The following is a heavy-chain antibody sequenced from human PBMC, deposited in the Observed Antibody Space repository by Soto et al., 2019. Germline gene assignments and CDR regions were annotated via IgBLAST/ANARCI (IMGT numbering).Heavy chain of an antibody. CDR2: ISWNSGSI. V-gene: IGHV3-9*01. Sequence: GGSLRLSCAASGFTFDDYAMHWVRQAPGKGLEWVSGISWNSGSIGYADSVKGRFTISRDNAKNSLYLQMNSLRAEDTALYYCAKDKAAAGLELFDYWGQGTLVTVSS. J-gene: IGHJ4*02. D-gene: IGHD6-13*01. CDR1: GFTFDDYA. CDR3: AKDKAAAGLELFDY.